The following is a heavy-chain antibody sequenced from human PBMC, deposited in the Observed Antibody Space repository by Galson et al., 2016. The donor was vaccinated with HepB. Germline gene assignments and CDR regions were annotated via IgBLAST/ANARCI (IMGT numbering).Heavy chain of an antibody. CDR3: ARGPPYYDYWCGYYGMDV. Sequence: SLRLSCAASGLTFTGYAIHWVRQAPGKGLEWVAVISYDGSNKYYANSVKGRFTISRDDSKNTLSLQMNSLRAEDTAVYYCARGPPYYDYWCGYYGMDVWGQGTTVTVSS. D-gene: IGHD3-3*01. CDR2: ISYDGSNK. CDR1: GLTFTGYA. J-gene: IGHJ6*02. V-gene: IGHV3-30*04.